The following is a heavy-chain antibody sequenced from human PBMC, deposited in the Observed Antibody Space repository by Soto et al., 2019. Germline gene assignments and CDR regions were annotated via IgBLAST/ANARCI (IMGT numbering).Heavy chain of an antibody. J-gene: IGHJ5*02. V-gene: IGHV1-69*12. CDR3: XXXXXXXXXXXXXXP. CDR1: GGTFSSYA. Sequence: QVQLVQSGAEVKKPGSSVKVSCKASGGTFSSYAISWVRQAPGQGLEWMGGIIPIFGTANYAQKFQGRVTITADESTSTAYMELSSLRSEDTAVXXXXXXXXXXXXXXXXXPWGQGTLVTVSS. CDR2: IIPIFGTA.